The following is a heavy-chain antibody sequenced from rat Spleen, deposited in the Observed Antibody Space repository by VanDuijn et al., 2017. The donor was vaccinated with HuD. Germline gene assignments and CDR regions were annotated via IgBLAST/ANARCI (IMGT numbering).Heavy chain of an antibody. V-gene: IGHV5-31*01. Sequence: EVQLVESGGGLVQPGRSLKLSCVASGFTFNNYWMTWIRQAPGKGLEWVASITNTGSRTYYRDSVKGRFTISRDNAKSTLYLQMDSLRSEDTATYYCARGMDAWGQGASVTVSS. J-gene: IGHJ4*01. CDR2: ITNTGSRT. CDR1: GFTFNNYW. CDR3: ARGMDA.